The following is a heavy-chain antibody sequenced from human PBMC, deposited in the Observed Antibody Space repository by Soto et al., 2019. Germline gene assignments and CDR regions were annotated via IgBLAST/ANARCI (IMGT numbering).Heavy chain of an antibody. J-gene: IGHJ4*02. CDR2: IWHDGKNK. CDR1: GFAFSDFG. V-gene: IGHV3-33*01. CDR3: ARDPGQDEAMDY. Sequence: GGSLRLSCAASGFAFSDFGMHWGRQAPAKGLEWVAVIWHDGKNKDYADYAKGRFTISRDNSRNILYLEMNSLRVEDTAVYYCARDPGQDEAMDYWGQGT.